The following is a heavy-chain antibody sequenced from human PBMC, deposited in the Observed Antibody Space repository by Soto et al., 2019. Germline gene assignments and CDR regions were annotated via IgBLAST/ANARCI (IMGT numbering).Heavy chain of an antibody. V-gene: IGHV4-59*01. CDR3: ASVSVTNSYYGMDV. Sequence: PSETLSLTCTVSGGSISSYYWSWIRQPPGKGLEWIGYIYYSGSTNYNPSLKSRVTISVDTSKNQFSLKLSSVTAADTAVYYCASVSVTNSYYGMDVWGQGTTVTVSS. J-gene: IGHJ6*02. CDR2: IYYSGST. D-gene: IGHD4-4*01. CDR1: GGSISSYY.